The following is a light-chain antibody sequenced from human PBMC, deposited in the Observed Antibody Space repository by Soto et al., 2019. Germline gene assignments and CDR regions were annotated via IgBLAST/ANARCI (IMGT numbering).Light chain of an antibody. CDR3: QSYGTSLSGLYV. J-gene: IGLJ1*01. V-gene: IGLV1-40*01. CDR2: DSN. CDR1: SSNIGAGQD. Sequence: QSVLTQPPSVSAAPGQRGTISCTGTSSNIGAGQDVHWYRQLPGAAPKFLISDSNNRASGVPDRFSVSKSGASASLAITGLRAEDEGDYFCQSYGTSLSGLYVLGTRTKV.